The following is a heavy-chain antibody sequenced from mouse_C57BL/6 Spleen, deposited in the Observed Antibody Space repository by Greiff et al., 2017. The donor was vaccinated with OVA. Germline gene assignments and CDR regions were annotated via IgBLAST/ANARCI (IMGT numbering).Heavy chain of an antibody. D-gene: IGHD1-1*01. Sequence: QVQLQQPGAELVKPGASVKLSCKASGYTFTSYWMHWVKQRPGRGLEWIGRIDPNSGGTKYNEKFKSKATLTVDKPSSTAYMQLSSLTSEDSAVDYCARDGSSFLFAYWGQGTLVTVSA. V-gene: IGHV1-72*01. CDR1: GYTFTSYW. CDR3: ARDGSSFLFAY. CDR2: IDPNSGGT. J-gene: IGHJ3*01.